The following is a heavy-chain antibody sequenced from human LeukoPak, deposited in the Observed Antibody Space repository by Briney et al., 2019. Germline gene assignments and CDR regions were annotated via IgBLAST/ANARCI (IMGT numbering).Heavy chain of an antibody. Sequence: GSSVKVSCKASGGTFSSYAISWVRQATAQGLAWMGWMNPNSGNTGYAQKFQGRVTITRNTSISTAYMELSSLRSEDTAVYYCARSSSSHYYYYYMDVWGKGTTVTVSS. J-gene: IGHJ6*03. CDR2: MNPNSGNT. D-gene: IGHD6-6*01. CDR1: GGTFSSYA. CDR3: ARSSSSHYYYYYMDV. V-gene: IGHV1-8*03.